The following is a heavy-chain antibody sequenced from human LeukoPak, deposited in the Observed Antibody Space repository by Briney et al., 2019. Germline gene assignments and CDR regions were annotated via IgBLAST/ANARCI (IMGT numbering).Heavy chain of an antibody. CDR2: ISAYNGNT. CDR3: ARKPAHPFSNWFDP. D-gene: IGHD3-3*02. Sequence: ASVKVSCKAFGYTFTSYGISWVRQAPGQGLEWMGWISAYNGNTNYAQKLQGRVTMTTDTSTSTAYMELRSLRSDDTAVYYCARKPAHPFSNWFDPWGQGTLVTVSS. V-gene: IGHV1-18*01. CDR1: GYTFTSYG. J-gene: IGHJ5*02.